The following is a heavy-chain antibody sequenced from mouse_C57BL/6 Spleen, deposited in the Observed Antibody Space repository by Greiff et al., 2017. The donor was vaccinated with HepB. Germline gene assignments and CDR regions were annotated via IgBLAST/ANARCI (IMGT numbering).Heavy chain of an antibody. V-gene: IGHV5-12*01. J-gene: IGHJ2*01. CDR2: ISNGGGST. D-gene: IGHD1-1*01. CDR1: GFTFSDYY. Sequence: EVKLMESGGGLVQPGGSLKLSCAASGFTFSDYYMYWVRQTPEKRLEWVAYISNGGGSTYYPDTVKGRFTISRDNAKNTLYLQMSRLKSEDTAMYYCARAIYYYGSSYYFDYWGQGTTLTVSS. CDR3: ARAIYYYGSSYYFDY.